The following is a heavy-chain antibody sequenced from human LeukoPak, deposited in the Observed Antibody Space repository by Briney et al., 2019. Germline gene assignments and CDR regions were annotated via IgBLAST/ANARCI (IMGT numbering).Heavy chain of an antibody. V-gene: IGHV3-43*01. D-gene: IGHD6-13*01. J-gene: IGHJ4*02. CDR3: AKGLRQQLVTLDY. CDR1: GFTFDDYT. Sequence: PGGSLRLSCAASGFTFDDYTMHWVRHAPGKGLEWVSLISWDGGSTYYADSVKGRFTISRDNSKNSLYLQMNSLRTEDTALYYCAKGLRQQLVTLDYWGQGTLVTVSS. CDR2: ISWDGGST.